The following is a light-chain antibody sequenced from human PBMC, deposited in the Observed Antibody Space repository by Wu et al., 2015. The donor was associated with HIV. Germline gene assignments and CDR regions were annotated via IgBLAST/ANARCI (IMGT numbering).Light chain of an antibody. Sequence: EIVLTQSPDTLSLPPGERATLSCRASQSVSSYLAWYQHKPGQAPRLLIYDASDRATGISARFSGSGSGTEFTLTISSLEPEDFAFYYCQHRFNWPLIFGQGTRLEIK. V-gene: IGKV3-11*01. CDR1: QSVSSY. CDR2: DAS. J-gene: IGKJ5*01. CDR3: QHRFNWPLI.